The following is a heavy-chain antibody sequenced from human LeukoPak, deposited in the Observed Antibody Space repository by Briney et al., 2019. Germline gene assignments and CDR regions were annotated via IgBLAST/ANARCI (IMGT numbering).Heavy chain of an antibody. J-gene: IGHJ4*02. D-gene: IGHD3-10*01. CDR1: GGSISSHY. Sequence: PSETLSLTCTVSGGSISSHYWSWIRQPPGKGLEWIGYIYYSGSTNYNPSLKSQVTISVDTSKNQFSLKLSSVTAADTAVYYCARTYGTGPGNLDYWGQGTLVTVSS. V-gene: IGHV4-59*11. CDR3: ARTYGTGPGNLDY. CDR2: IYYSGST.